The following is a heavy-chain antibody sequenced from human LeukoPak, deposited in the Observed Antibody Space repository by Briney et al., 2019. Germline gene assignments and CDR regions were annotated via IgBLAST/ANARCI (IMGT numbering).Heavy chain of an antibody. CDR2: IYYSGST. CDR1: GGSISSYY. V-gene: IGHV4-59*01. D-gene: IGHD3-10*01. CDR3: AREGPTYYYGSGKLPYAFDI. J-gene: IGHJ3*02. Sequence: SETLSLTCTVSGGSISSYYWSWIRQPPGKGLEWIGYIYYSGSTNYNPSLKSRVTISVDTSKNQFSLKLSSVTAADTAVYYCAREGPTYYYGSGKLPYAFDIWGQGTMVTVSS.